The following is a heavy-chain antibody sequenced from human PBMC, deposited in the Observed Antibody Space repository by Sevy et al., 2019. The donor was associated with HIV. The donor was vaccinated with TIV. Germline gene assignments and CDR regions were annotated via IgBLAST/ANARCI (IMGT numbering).Heavy chain of an antibody. CDR3: ARGGDMIRGVIGSEYAFFHMDV. J-gene: IGHJ6*02. Sequence: SETLSLTCSVSGDAISDYHWTWRRQPAGKGLEWIGHIFGSGITRFNPSLKTRVTMSADRSKNQFSVMLTSATTADTAVYYCARGGDMIRGVIGSEYAFFHMDVWGPGTTVTVSS. CDR1: GDAISDYH. D-gene: IGHD3-10*01. V-gene: IGHV4-4*07. CDR2: IFGSGIT.